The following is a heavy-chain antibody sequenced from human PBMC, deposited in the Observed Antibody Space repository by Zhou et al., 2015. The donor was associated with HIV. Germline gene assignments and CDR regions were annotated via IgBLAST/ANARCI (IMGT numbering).Heavy chain of an antibody. CDR3: AKVEKWGSRRLEYMDV. CDR1: GFNFRNYG. Sequence: VQLVESGGAVVQPGGSLRLSCITSGFNFRNYGMHWVRHPPGKGLQWVAFARYDDEDRRYEESVKGRFNISRDNSRDALYLEMNNLRREDTAVYYCAKVEKWGSRRLEYMDVWGRGTTVIVSS. J-gene: IGHJ6*03. V-gene: IGHV3-30*02. D-gene: IGHD3-16*01. CDR2: ARYDDEDR.